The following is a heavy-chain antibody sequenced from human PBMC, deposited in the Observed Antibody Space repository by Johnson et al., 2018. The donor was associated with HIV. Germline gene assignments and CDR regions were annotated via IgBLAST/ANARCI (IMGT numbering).Heavy chain of an antibody. CDR2: IKQDGSEK. V-gene: IGHV3-7*05. CDR3: ARGPSQLYWPDVAFDI. Sequence: VQLVESGGGLVQPGGSLRLSCAASGFTLSSYWMSWVRQAPGKGLEWVANIKQDGSEKYYVDSVKGRFTISRDNAKNSLYLQMNSLRAEDTAVYYCARGPSQLYWPDVAFDIWGQGTMVTVSA. D-gene: IGHD2-8*02. CDR1: GFTLSSYW. J-gene: IGHJ3*02.